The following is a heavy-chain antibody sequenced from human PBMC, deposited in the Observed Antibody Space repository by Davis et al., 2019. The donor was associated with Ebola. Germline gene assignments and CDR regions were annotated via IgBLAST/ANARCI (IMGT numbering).Heavy chain of an antibody. CDR1: GGSFSGYY. CDR2: INHSGST. J-gene: IGHJ6*04. V-gene: IGHV4-34*01. D-gene: IGHD3/OR15-3a*01. CDR3: ARGSGTEDMDV. Sequence: SETLSLTCAVYGGSFSGYYWSWIRQPPGKGLEWIGEINHSGSTNYNPSLKSRVAMSIDTSKNQFSLKLSSVTAADTAVYFCARGSGTEDMDVWGKGATVTVSS.